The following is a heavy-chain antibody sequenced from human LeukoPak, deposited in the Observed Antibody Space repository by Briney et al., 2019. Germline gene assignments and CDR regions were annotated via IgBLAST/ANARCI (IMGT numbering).Heavy chain of an antibody. D-gene: IGHD4-11*01. V-gene: IGHV1-18*01. Sequence: ASVTVSCKASGYNLISYGMSWVRQAPGQGLEWMGWATPHNGDPDYAQKFQGRVTMTTDSSTSTAYMELRSLRSDDTAVYYCARDRSNSDYWGQGTLVTVSS. J-gene: IGHJ4*02. CDR2: ATPHNGDP. CDR3: ARDRSNSDY. CDR1: GYNLISYG.